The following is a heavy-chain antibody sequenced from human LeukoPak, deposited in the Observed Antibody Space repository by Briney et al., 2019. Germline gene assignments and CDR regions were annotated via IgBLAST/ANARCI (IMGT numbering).Heavy chain of an antibody. Sequence: GGSLRLPCAASGFTFSSYSMNWVRQAPGKGLEWVSSISSSSSYIYYADSVKGRFTISRDNAKNSLYLQMNSLRAEDTAVYYCARGMTTVTTAPFDIWGQGTMVTVSS. J-gene: IGHJ3*02. D-gene: IGHD4-17*01. CDR2: ISSSSSYI. V-gene: IGHV3-21*01. CDR1: GFTFSSYS. CDR3: ARGMTTVTTAPFDI.